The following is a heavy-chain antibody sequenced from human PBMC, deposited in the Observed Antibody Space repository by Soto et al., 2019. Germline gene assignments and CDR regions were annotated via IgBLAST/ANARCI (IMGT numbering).Heavy chain of an antibody. J-gene: IGHJ5*02. CDR3: ARWWSGSRQGFDP. Sequence: QVQLQESGPGLVKPSQTLSLTCTVSGGSISSGDYYWSWIRQHPGKGLEWIGYIYYSGSTYYNPSLKSRVTXSXDXXKTQFALKLSSVTAADTAVYYCARWWSGSRQGFDPWCQGTLVTVSS. CDR1: GGSISSGDYY. CDR2: IYYSGST. V-gene: IGHV4-31*03. D-gene: IGHD3-3*01.